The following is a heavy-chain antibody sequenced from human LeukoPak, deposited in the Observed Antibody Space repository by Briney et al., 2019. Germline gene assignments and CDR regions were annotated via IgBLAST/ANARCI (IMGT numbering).Heavy chain of an antibody. CDR2: IKQDGSEK. CDR1: GFTFSSYW. CDR3: ARDKLLWFGERSQGHDY. D-gene: IGHD3-10*01. Sequence: GGSLRLSCAASGFTFSSYWMSWVRQAPGKGLEWVANIKQDGSEKYYVDSVKGRFTISRDNAKNSLYLQMNSLRAEDTAVYYCARDKLLWFGERSQGHDYWGQGTLVTVSS. J-gene: IGHJ4*02. V-gene: IGHV3-7*01.